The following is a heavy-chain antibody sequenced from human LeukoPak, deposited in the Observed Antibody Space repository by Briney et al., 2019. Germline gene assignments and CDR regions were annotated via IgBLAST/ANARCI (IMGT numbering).Heavy chain of an antibody. CDR2: IWYDGSNK. J-gene: IGHJ4*02. CDR1: GFTFSSYG. D-gene: IGHD2-15*01. CDR3: AKGGCSGGSCYNDFDY. Sequence: SGRSLRLSCAASGFTFSSYGMHWVRQAPGKGLEWVAVIWYDGSNKYYADSVKGRFTISRDNCKNTLYLQMNSLRAEDTAVYYCAKGGCSGGSCYNDFDYWGQGTLVTVSS. V-gene: IGHV3-33*06.